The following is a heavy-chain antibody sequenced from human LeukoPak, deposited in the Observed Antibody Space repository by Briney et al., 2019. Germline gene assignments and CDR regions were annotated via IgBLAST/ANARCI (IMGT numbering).Heavy chain of an antibody. Sequence: GGSLRLSCAASGFTFSSYSMNWVRHGPGRGLEWVSSISSSSSYIYYADPVKGRFTISRDNAKNSLYLQMTSLRAEDTAVYYCAREGGYNAPDYWGQGTLVTVSS. V-gene: IGHV3-21*01. CDR3: AREGGYNAPDY. CDR2: ISSSSSYI. J-gene: IGHJ4*02. D-gene: IGHD1-14*01. CDR1: GFTFSSYS.